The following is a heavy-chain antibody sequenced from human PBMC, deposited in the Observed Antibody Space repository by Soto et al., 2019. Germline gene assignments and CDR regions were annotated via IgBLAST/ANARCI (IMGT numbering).Heavy chain of an antibody. CDR3: ARGRLGGVGYYYYMDV. J-gene: IGHJ6*03. CDR1: GFTFSSYG. V-gene: IGHV3-33*01. D-gene: IGHD3-10*01. CDR2: IWYDGSNK. Sequence: QVQLVESGGGVVQPGRSLRLSCAASGFTFSSYGMHWVRQAPGKGLEWVAVIWYDGSNKYYADSVKGRFTSSRDNSKNTLYLHTNSRRAEDTAVYYCARGRLGGVGYYYYMDVWGKGTTVTVSS.